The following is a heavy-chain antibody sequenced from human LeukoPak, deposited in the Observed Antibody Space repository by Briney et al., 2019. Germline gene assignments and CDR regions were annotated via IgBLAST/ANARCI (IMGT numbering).Heavy chain of an antibody. J-gene: IGHJ5*02. Sequence: SVKVSCKASGGTFSSYAISWVRQAPGQGLEWMGGIIPIFGTANYAQKFQGGVTITADESTSTAYMELSSLRSEDTAVYYCARGLNTIFGVDTLYNWFDPWGQGTLVTVSS. D-gene: IGHD3-3*01. CDR1: GGTFSSYA. V-gene: IGHV1-69*13. CDR2: IIPIFGTA. CDR3: ARGLNTIFGVDTLYNWFDP.